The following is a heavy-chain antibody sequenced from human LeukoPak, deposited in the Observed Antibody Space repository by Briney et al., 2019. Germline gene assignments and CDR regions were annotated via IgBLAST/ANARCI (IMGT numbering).Heavy chain of an antibody. D-gene: IGHD4-17*01. Sequence: SGGSLRLSCAASGFTFSSYWMSWVRQAPGKGLEWVANIKQDGSEKYYVDSVKGRFTISRDNAKNSLYLQMNSLRAEDTAVYYCAREGLNDYGDYVGAFDIWGQGTMVTVSS. CDR2: IKQDGSEK. CDR1: GFTFSSYW. V-gene: IGHV3-7*01. CDR3: AREGLNDYGDYVGAFDI. J-gene: IGHJ3*02.